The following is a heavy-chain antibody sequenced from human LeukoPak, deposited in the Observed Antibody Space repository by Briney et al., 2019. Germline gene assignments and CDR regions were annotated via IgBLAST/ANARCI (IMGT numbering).Heavy chain of an antibody. D-gene: IGHD1-26*01. Sequence: ASVKVSCKASGYSFTNYDINWVRQATGQGLEWMGWMNPKSGNTGYSQKFQGRVFITRDISINTAYMELSSLRSEDTAVYYCARGRGPSGSSVYFDYWGQGTLVTVSS. CDR2: MNPKSGNT. V-gene: IGHV1-8*03. J-gene: IGHJ4*02. CDR3: ARGRGPSGSSVYFDY. CDR1: GYSFTNYD.